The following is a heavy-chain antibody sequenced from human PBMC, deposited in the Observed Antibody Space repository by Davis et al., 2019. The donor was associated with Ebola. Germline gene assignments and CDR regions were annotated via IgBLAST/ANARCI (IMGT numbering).Heavy chain of an antibody. Sequence: GESLKISCKASGYSFTSYWIVWVRQMPGKGLECMGIIFPGDSDTRYSPSFRGQVTISADKSAKTAFLQWSSLKASDTAIYYCATLRRTITGMDDGFDIWGHGTMVTVSS. CDR3: ATLRRTITGMDDGFDI. CDR2: IFPGDSDT. D-gene: IGHD1-20*01. J-gene: IGHJ3*02. V-gene: IGHV5-51*01. CDR1: GYSFTSYW.